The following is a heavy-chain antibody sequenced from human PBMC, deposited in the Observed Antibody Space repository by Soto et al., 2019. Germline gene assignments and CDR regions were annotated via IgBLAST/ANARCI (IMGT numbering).Heavy chain of an antibody. CDR3: ARGASRGSYYASDFDY. V-gene: IGHV3-30-3*01. CDR1: GFTFSSYA. D-gene: IGHD1-26*01. J-gene: IGHJ4*02. CDR2: ISYDGSNK. Sequence: GGSLRLSCAASGFTFSSYAMHWVRQAPGKGLEWVAVISYDGSNKYYADSVKGRFTISRDNSKNTLYLQMNSLRAEDTAVYYCARGASRGSYYASDFDYWGQGTLVTVSS.